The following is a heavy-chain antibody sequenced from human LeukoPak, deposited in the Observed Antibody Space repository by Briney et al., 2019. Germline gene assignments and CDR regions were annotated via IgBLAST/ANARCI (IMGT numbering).Heavy chain of an antibody. J-gene: IGHJ6*02. CDR1: GFTFSSYS. Sequence: PGGSLRLSCAASGFTFSSYSMNWVRQAPGKGLEWVSSISSSSSYIYYADSVKGRFTISRDNAKNSLYLQMNSLRAEDTAVYYCASSGWQPYSSDVNSYYYYYYGMDVWGQGTTVTVSS. V-gene: IGHV3-21*01. CDR2: ISSSSSYI. D-gene: IGHD6-25*01. CDR3: ASSGWQPYSSDVNSYYYYYYGMDV.